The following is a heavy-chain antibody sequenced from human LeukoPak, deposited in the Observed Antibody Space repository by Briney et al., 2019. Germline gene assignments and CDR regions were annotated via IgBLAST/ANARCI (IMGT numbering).Heavy chain of an antibody. V-gene: IGHV4-61*02. J-gene: IGHJ6*03. CDR1: GGSISSGSYY. CDR2: IYTSGST. D-gene: IGHD1-7*01. Sequence: SQTLSLTCTVSGGSISSGSYYWSWIRQPAGKGLEWIGRIYTSGSTKHNPSLKSRLSISIDTSKNQIFLKLNSVTAADTAVYYCAKDSRTGTGYMDVWGKGTTVTVSS. CDR3: AKDSRTGTGYMDV.